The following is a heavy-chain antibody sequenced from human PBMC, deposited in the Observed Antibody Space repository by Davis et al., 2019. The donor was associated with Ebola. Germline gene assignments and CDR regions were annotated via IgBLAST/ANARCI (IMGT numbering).Heavy chain of an antibody. J-gene: IGHJ6*02. CDR1: GGTFSSYA. D-gene: IGHD6-19*01. V-gene: IGHV1-69*06. CDR3: ARDHSSAYYYYGMDV. Sequence: SSVKVSCKASGGTFSSYAISWVRQAPGQGLEWMGGIIPIFGTANYAQKFQGRVTITADKSTSTAYMELSSLRSEDTAVYYCARDHSSAYYYYGMDVWGQGTTVTVSS. CDR2: IIPIFGTA.